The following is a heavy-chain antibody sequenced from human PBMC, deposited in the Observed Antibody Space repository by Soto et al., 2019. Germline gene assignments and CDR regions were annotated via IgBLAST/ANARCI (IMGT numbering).Heavy chain of an antibody. CDR3: ARRLGTMVRGLINYYYGMDV. D-gene: IGHD3-10*01. Sequence: PGGSLRLSCAASGFTFSSYDMHWVRQATGKGLEWVSAIGTAGDTYYPGSVKGRFTISRENAKNSLYFQMNSLRAGDTAVYYCARRLGTMVRGLINYYYGMDVWGQGTTVTVSS. J-gene: IGHJ6*02. CDR1: GFTFSSYD. CDR2: IGTAGDT. V-gene: IGHV3-13*04.